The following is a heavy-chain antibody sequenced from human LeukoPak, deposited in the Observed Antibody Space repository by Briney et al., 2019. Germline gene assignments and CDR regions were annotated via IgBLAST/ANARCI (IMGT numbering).Heavy chain of an antibody. V-gene: IGHV3-69-1*01. CDR3: AKVSSYSSGCFDY. CDR1: GFTFSDYY. CDR2: ISSSSTI. D-gene: IGHD6-19*01. J-gene: IGHJ4*02. Sequence: GGSLRLSCAASGFTFSDYYLNWVPQAPGKGLEWVSSISSSSTISYADSVKGRFTISRDIAKNSLYLQMNSLRAEDTAVYYCAKVSSYSSGCFDYWGQGTLVTVSS.